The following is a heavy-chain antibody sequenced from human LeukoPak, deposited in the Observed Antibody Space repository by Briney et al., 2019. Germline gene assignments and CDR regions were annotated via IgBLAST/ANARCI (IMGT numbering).Heavy chain of an antibody. CDR3: AKDAGVVPAAFYLNLYYFDY. CDR1: GFTFSSYG. J-gene: IGHJ4*02. D-gene: IGHD2-2*01. CDR2: ISYDGSNK. Sequence: GGSLRLSCAASGFTFSSYGMHGVRQAPGKGLEWVAVISYDGSNKYYADSVKGRFTISRDNSKNTLYLQMNSLRAEDTAVYYCAKDAGVVPAAFYLNLYYFDYWGQGTLVTVSS. V-gene: IGHV3-30*18.